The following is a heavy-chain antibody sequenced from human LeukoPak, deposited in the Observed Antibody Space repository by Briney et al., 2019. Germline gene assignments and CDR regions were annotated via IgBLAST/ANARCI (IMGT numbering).Heavy chain of an antibody. CDR2: ISWDDGST. V-gene: IGHV3-43D*04. Sequence: GGSLRLSCAASGFTFDDYAMHWVRQAPGKGLEWVSLISWDDGSTYYADSVKGRFTISRDNSKNSLYLQMNSLRAEDTALYYCAKARLIAVAGTGIDYWGQGTLVTVSS. CDR1: GFTFDDYA. CDR3: AKARLIAVAGTGIDY. J-gene: IGHJ4*02. D-gene: IGHD6-19*01.